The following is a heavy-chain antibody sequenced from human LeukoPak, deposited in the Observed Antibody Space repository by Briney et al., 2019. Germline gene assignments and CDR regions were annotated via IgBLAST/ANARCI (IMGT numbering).Heavy chain of an antibody. CDR2: IYSGGST. V-gene: IGHV3-53*01. J-gene: IGHJ4*02. D-gene: IGHD1-26*01. Sequence: PGGSLRLSCAASGLTFSSNYMSWVRQAPGKGLEWVSVIYSGGSTYYSDSVKGRFTLSRDNSKNTLDLQINSLRAEDTAVYYCARGHRVGPTNWGQGTLVSVFS. CDR1: GLTFSSNY. CDR3: ARGHRVGPTN.